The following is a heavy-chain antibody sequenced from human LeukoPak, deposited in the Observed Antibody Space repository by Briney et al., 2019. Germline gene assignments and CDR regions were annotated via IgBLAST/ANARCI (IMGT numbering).Heavy chain of an antibody. J-gene: IGHJ4*02. V-gene: IGHV4-39*07. CDR3: ARQSISGSSLSYFDY. D-gene: IGHD3-22*01. CDR2: IYYSGST. CDR1: GGSITSSLSY. Sequence: PSETLSLTCSVSGGSITSSLSYWGWIRQPPGKGLEWIGSIYYSGSTYYSPSLKSRVTISVDTSKNQCSLKLSSVTAADTAVYYCARQSISGSSLSYFDYWGQGTLVNVSS.